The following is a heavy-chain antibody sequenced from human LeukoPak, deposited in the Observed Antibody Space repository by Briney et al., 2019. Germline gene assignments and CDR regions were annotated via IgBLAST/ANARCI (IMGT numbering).Heavy chain of an antibody. Sequence: SVKVSCKASGYTFTSYGVSWVRQAPGQGLEWMGGIIPIFGTANYAQKFQGRVTITADESTSTAYMELSSLRSEDTAVYYCARAVWPITMVRGVSRTHYFDYWGQGTLVTVSS. CDR2: IIPIFGTA. D-gene: IGHD3-10*01. J-gene: IGHJ4*02. CDR3: ARAVWPITMVRGVSRTHYFDY. V-gene: IGHV1-69*13. CDR1: GYTFTSYG.